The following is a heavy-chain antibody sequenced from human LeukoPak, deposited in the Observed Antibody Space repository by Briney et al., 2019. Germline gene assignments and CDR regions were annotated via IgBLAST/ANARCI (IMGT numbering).Heavy chain of an antibody. Sequence: PSEXXSLACTVSGGSISSSSYYWGWIRQPPGKGLEWIGSIYYSGSTYYNPSLKSRVTISVDTSKHQFSLKLSSVTAADTAVYYCARLGDYGEYYFDYWGQGTLVTVSS. CDR1: GGSISSSSYY. D-gene: IGHD4-17*01. J-gene: IGHJ4*02. CDR3: ARLGDYGEYYFDY. CDR2: IYYSGST. V-gene: IGHV4-39*01.